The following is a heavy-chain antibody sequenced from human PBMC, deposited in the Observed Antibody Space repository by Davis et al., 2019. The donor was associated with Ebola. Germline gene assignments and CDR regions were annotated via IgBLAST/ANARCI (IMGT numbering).Heavy chain of an antibody. V-gene: IGHV5-51*01. Sequence: PGGSLRLSCKGSGYSFTSYWIAWVRQMPGKGLECMGIIYPGDSETRYSPSFQGQVTISVDKSMKTAFLQWSSLKASDSGMYYCASLRRTITGMDDGFDIWGQGTMVTVSS. J-gene: IGHJ3*02. CDR1: GYSFTSYW. CDR2: IYPGDSET. CDR3: ASLRRTITGMDDGFDI. D-gene: IGHD2-8*02.